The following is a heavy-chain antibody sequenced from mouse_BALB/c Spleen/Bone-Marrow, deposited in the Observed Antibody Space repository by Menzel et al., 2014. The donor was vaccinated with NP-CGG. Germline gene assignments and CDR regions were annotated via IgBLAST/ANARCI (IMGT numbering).Heavy chain of an antibody. J-gene: IGHJ2*01. CDR1: GDSITSGY. D-gene: IGHD2-3*01. V-gene: IGHV3-8*02. Sequence: EVQRVESGPSLVKPSQTLSLTCSVTGDSITSGYWNWIRKFPGNKLEYMGYISYSDNTYYNPSLKSRISITRDTSKNQYCLQLNSVTTEDTATYYCTTYDGYCFDYWGQGTTLTVSS. CDR3: TTYDGYCFDY. CDR2: ISYSDNT.